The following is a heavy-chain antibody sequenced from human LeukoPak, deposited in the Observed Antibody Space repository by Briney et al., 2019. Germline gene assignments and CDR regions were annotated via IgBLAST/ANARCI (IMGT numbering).Heavy chain of an antibody. CDR3: ARAGVAVAGTDYFQY. Sequence: PSETLSLTCVVSGYPISIGYYWGWVRQPPGKGLEWIGSIYHSGSTYYNPSLKSRVTISVDTSKNQFSLKLYSVTAADTAVYYCARAGVAVAGTDYFQYWGQGTLVTVSS. D-gene: IGHD6-19*01. J-gene: IGHJ1*01. CDR1: GYPISIGYY. V-gene: IGHV4-38-2*01. CDR2: IYHSGST.